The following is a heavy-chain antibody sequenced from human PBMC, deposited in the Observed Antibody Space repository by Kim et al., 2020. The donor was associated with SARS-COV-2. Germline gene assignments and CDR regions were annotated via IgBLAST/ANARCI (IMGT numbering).Heavy chain of an antibody. J-gene: IGHJ6*02. CDR3: AAALWSGVYYYYGMDV. D-gene: IGHD3-10*02. V-gene: IGHV1-58*01. Sequence: SVKVSCKASGFTFTSSAVQWVRQARGQRLEWIGWIVVGSGNTNYAQKFQERVTITRDMSTSTAYMELSSLRSEDTAVYYCAAALWSGVYYYYGMDVWGQGTTVTVSS. CDR1: GFTFTSSA. CDR2: IVVGSGNT.